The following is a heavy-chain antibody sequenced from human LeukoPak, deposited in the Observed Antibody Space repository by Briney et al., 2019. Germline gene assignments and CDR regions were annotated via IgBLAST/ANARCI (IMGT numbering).Heavy chain of an antibody. Sequence: GGSLRLSCAASGFTFSSYAMHWVRQAPGKGLEWVAAISYEGSNKYYADSVKGRFTISRDNSKNTLYLQMNSLRAEDTAVYYCARVGSTEPAYYYYMDVWGKGTTVTVSS. D-gene: IGHD1-14*01. CDR1: GFTFSSYA. V-gene: IGHV3-30*01. CDR3: ARVGSTEPAYYYYMDV. CDR2: ISYEGSNK. J-gene: IGHJ6*03.